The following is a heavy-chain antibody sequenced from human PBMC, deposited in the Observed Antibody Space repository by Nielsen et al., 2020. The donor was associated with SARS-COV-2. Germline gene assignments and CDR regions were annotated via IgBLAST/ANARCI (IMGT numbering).Heavy chain of an antibody. CDR3: TRGEGWLQF. V-gene: IGHV3-15*01. D-gene: IGHD5-24*01. CDR2: IKSKTDGGTT. J-gene: IGHJ4*02. Sequence: GESLKISCAASGFTFSNAWMSWVRQAPGKGLEWVGRIKSKTDGGTTDYAAPVKGRFTISRDDSKNTLYLQMNSLKTEDTAVYYCTRGEGWLQFGGQGTLVTVSS. CDR1: GFTFSNAW.